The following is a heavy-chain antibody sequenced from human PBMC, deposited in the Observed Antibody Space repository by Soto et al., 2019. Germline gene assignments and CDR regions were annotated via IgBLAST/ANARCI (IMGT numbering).Heavy chain of an antibody. Sequence: SETLSLTCAVSGGSISSGGYSWSWIRQPPGKGLEWIGYIYHSGSTYYNPSLKSRVTISVDRSKNQFSLKLSSVTAADTAVYYCARAPTYCSSTSCYSGWFDPWGQGTLVTVS. J-gene: IGHJ5*02. D-gene: IGHD2-2*01. CDR2: IYHSGST. V-gene: IGHV4-30-2*01. CDR1: GGSISSGGYS. CDR3: ARAPTYCSSTSCYSGWFDP.